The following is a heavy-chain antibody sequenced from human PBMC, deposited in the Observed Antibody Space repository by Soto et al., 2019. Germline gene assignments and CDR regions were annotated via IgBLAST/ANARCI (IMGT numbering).Heavy chain of an antibody. CDR2: IIPILGTA. D-gene: IGHD3-22*01. V-gene: IGHV1-69*13. CDR1: GGTFSSYA. J-gene: IGHJ4*02. CDR3: ARATYYYDSSGYYSLDY. Sequence: SVKVSFKASGGTFSSYAISWLRQAPGQGLEWMGGIIPILGTANYAQKFQGRVTITADESTSTAYMELSSLRSEDTAVYYCARATYYYDSSGYYSLDYWGQGTLVTVSS.